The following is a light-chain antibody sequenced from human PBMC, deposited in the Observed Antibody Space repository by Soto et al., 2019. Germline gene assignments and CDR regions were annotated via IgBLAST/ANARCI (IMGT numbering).Light chain of an antibody. CDR1: SSDVGGYNY. J-gene: IGLJ1*01. Sequence: SALTQPASVSGSPGESITISCTGTSSDVGGYNYVSWYQQHPGKAPKLMIYDVSNRPSGVSNRFSGSKSGNTASLTISGLQAEDEAEYYCNSYTSSSTYVFGTGTKVTVL. CDR3: NSYTSSSTYV. CDR2: DVS. V-gene: IGLV2-14*01.